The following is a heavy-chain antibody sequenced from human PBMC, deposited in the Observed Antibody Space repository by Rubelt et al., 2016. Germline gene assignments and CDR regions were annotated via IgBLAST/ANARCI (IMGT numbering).Heavy chain of an antibody. V-gene: IGHV3-74*01. CDR3: ARDWDCRIDY. CDR2: VSHDGTLT. J-gene: IGHJ4*02. Sequence: EVQLVESGGGLVQPGGSLRLSCAASGFNFNNYVMHWVRQDPEKGLVWVSRVSHDGTLTNYADSVKGRFTISRDNAKNTVNLQMESLRVGHTDVYDWARDWDCRIDYWGQGTLVTVSS. CDR1: GFNFNNYV. D-gene: IGHD2-21*02.